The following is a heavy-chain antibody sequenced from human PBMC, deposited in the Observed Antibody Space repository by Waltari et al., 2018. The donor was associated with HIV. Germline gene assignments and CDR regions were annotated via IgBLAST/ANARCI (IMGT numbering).Heavy chain of an antibody. CDR1: GGSFSGYY. Sequence: QVQLQQWGAGLLKPSETLSLTCAVYGGSFSGYYWCWIRQAPGQGLEWVAHIGSTGRTTHYADSWKGRFTSSRDDAKNSLYLQANSLRDEDTGVYFCARLQTWFDYWGQGTLVAVSS. CDR2: IGSTGRTT. CDR3: ARLQTWFDY. J-gene: IGHJ4*02. V-gene: IGHV3-11*04.